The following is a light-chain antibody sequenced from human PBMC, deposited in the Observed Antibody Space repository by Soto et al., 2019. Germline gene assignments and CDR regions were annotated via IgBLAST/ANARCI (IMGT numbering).Light chain of an antibody. J-gene: IGLJ1*01. V-gene: IGLV2-14*03. CDR2: EFS. Sequence: QSALTQRASVPGSPGPSINIFCTQTTSDVGAYDYVSWYQQHPDKAPKLMIYEFSDRLSGVSNRFSVSKSVNTATLTISGLQADDEADYYCSSYTSSSTRVFGTGTKVTGL. CDR3: SSYTSSSTRV. CDR1: TSDVGAYDY.